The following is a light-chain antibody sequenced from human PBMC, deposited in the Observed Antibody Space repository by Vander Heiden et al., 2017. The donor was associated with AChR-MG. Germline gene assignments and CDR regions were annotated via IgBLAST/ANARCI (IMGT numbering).Light chain of an antibody. J-gene: IGKJ1*01. Sequence: EIVMTQSPATLSVSPGERATLSCMASRAVSSNLAAYHQKPGQAPRLLIYGASTRATGIPARLSGSGSGTAFTLTISSLQSEDFAVYSCQQYNNRPRTFGQGTKVEIK. CDR1: RAVSSN. V-gene: IGKV3-15*01. CDR3: QQYNNRPRT. CDR2: GAS.